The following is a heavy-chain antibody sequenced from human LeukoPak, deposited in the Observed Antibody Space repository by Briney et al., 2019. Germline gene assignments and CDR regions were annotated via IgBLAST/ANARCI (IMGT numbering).Heavy chain of an antibody. CDR3: AKGDSSSWHRGYFQH. J-gene: IGHJ1*01. Sequence: GGSLRLSCAASGFTFDDYAMRWLRQAPGKGLEWVSGISWNSGSIGYEVSVKGRFTISRDNAKNSLYLQMNSLRAEDTALYYCAKGDSSSWHRGYFQHWGQGTLVTVSS. CDR2: ISWNSGSI. V-gene: IGHV3-9*01. CDR1: GFTFDDYA. D-gene: IGHD6-13*01.